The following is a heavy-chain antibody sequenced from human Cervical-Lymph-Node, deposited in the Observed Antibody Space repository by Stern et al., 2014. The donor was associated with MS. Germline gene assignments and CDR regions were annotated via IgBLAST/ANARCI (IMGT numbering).Heavy chain of an antibody. CDR2: ISSSGTTI. J-gene: IGHJ4*02. V-gene: IGHV3-11*01. CDR1: GFTFSDYY. D-gene: IGHD5-24*01. CDR3: VKGGRWLQSAALDS. Sequence: VHLVESGGALVKPGGSLRLSCAVSGFTFSDYYMTWIRQAPGKGLEWVSYISSSGTTIFYADSVKGRFIISRDNAKKSLYLQMNNLRAEDAAVYYCVKGGRWLQSAALDSWGQGTLVPVSS.